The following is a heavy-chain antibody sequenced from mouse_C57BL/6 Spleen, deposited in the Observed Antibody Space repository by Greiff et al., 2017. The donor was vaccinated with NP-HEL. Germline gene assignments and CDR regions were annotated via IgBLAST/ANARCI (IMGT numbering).Heavy chain of an antibody. D-gene: IGHD1-1*01. CDR1: GFTFSSYG. CDR3: ARHNGSSYSLFDY. V-gene: IGHV5-6*01. J-gene: IGHJ2*01. CDR2: ISSGGSYT. Sequence: EVKLVESGGDLVKPGGSLKLSCAASGFTFSSYGMSWVRQTPDKRLEWVATISSGGSYTYYPDSVKGRFTISRDNAKNTLYLQMSSLKSEDTAMYYCARHNGSSYSLFDYWGQGTTLTVSS.